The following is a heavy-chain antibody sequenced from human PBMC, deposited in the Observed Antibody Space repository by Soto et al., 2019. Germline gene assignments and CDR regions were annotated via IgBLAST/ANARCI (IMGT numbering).Heavy chain of an antibody. CDR3: ARAPKVSGSSQTRPDF. D-gene: IGHD6-6*01. CDR1: SGSFSGYY. Sequence: MSLTCSIYSGSFSGYYWSWIRQPPGKGLEWIGEISQSGNTNYSPSLKSRVSISIDTSKKQFSLNLASVSAADTAVYYCARAPKVSGSSQTRPDFWGQGTLVTVSS. V-gene: IGHV4-34*01. J-gene: IGHJ4*02. CDR2: ISQSGNT.